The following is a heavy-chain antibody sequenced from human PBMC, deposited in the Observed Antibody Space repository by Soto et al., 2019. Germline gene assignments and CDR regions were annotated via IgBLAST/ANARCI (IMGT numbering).Heavy chain of an antibody. D-gene: IGHD3-9*01. Sequence: QVQLVESGGGVVQPGRSLRLSCAASGFTFSSYGMHWVRQAPGKGLEWVAVIWYDGSNKYYADSVKGRFTISRDNSKNTLHLQMNSLRAEDTAVYYCARENDILTSYGMDVWGQGTTVTVSS. CDR3: ARENDILTSYGMDV. CDR2: IWYDGSNK. V-gene: IGHV3-33*01. CDR1: GFTFSSYG. J-gene: IGHJ6*02.